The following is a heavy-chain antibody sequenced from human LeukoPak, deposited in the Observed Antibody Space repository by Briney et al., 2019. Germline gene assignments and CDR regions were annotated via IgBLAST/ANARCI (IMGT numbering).Heavy chain of an antibody. J-gene: IGHJ6*03. V-gene: IGHV3-21*01. CDR2: ISSSSSYI. CDR3: AREPIYYGDYVFSVYYYMDV. Sequence: GGSLRLSCAASGFTFSSYSMNWVRQAPGRGLEWVSSISSSSSYIYYADSVKGRFTISRDNAKNSLYPQMNSLRAEDTAVYYCAREPIYYGDYVFSVYYYMDVWGKGTTVTVSS. D-gene: IGHD4-17*01. CDR1: GFTFSSYS.